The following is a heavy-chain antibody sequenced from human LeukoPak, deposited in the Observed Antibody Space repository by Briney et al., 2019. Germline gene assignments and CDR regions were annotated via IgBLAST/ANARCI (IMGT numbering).Heavy chain of an antibody. CDR2: IYYSGST. D-gene: IGHD6-25*01. J-gene: IGHJ4*02. CDR1: GGSISSSRYY. Sequence: SETLSLTCTVSGGSISSSRYYWGWIRQPPGKGLEWIGSIYYSGSTYYNPSLKSRLTISVDTSKNQFSLKLSSVTAADTAVYYCAREGRALADLPTSDYWGQGTPVTVSS. CDR3: AREGRALADLPTSDY. V-gene: IGHV4-39*07.